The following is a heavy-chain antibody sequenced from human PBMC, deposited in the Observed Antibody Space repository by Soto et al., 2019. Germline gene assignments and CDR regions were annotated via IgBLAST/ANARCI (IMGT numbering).Heavy chain of an antibody. Sequence: SETLSLTCTVSGGSISSGGYYWSWIRQHPGKGLEWIGCIYYSGSTYYNPSLKSRVTISVDTSKNQFSLKLSSVTAADTAVYYCARWPGTTSGWFDPWGQGTLVTVSS. D-gene: IGHD1-7*01. J-gene: IGHJ5*02. CDR3: ARWPGTTSGWFDP. V-gene: IGHV4-31*03. CDR1: GGSISSGGYY. CDR2: IYYSGST.